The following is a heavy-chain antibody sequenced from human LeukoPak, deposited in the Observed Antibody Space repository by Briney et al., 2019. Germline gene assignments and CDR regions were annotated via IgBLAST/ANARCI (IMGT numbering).Heavy chain of an antibody. CDR1: GGSXSXXNW. CDR3: ARSVPTHSSGWYYFDY. J-gene: IGHJ4*02. Sequence: XXXCAXXGGSXSXXNWXSXXXXXXXXXXXXXXXXYHSGSTNYNPSLKSRVTISVDKSKNQFSLKLSSVTAADTAVYYCARSVPTHSSGWYYFDYWGQGTLVTVSS. V-gene: IGHV4-4*02. D-gene: IGHD6-19*01. CDR2: XYHSGST.